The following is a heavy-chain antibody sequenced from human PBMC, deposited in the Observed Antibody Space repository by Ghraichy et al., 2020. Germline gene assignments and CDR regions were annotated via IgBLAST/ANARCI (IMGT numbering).Heavy chain of an antibody. Sequence: GGSLRLSCAASGLTFRNYGMHWVRQAPGKGLEWVAFIRYDGSNQYYIDSVKGRFTISRDNSKNTLFLQMNSLRAEDTAVFYCAKDIANSGRSTRHFESWGQGTLVTVSS. D-gene: IGHD6-19*01. CDR1: GLTFRNYG. J-gene: IGHJ4*02. CDR3: AKDIANSGRSTRHFES. V-gene: IGHV3-30*02. CDR2: IRYDGSNQ.